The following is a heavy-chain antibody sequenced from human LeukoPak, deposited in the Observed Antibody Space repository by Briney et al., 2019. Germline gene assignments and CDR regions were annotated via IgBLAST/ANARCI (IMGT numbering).Heavy chain of an antibody. D-gene: IGHD1-26*01. CDR2: ISYDVTNK. Sequence: PGRSLRLSCAASGFTFSSYAMHWVRQAPGKGLEWVAIISYDVTNKFYADTVKGRFTISRDNSKNTLYLQMNSLRTEDTAVYYCANGDSGSCSFDYWGQGTLVTVSS. CDR3: ANGDSGSCSFDY. CDR1: GFTFSSYA. V-gene: IGHV3-30*18. J-gene: IGHJ4*02.